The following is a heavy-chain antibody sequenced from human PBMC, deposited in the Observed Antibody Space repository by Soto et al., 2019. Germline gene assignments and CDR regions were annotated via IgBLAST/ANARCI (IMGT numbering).Heavy chain of an antibody. CDR3: AKDRRTNYDILTAFDY. CDR1: GFTFSSYA. Sequence: AGGSLRLSCAASGFTFSSYAMSWVRQAPGKGLEWVSAISGSGGSTYYADSVKGRFTISRDNSKNTLYLQMNSLRAEDTAVYYCAKDRRTNYDILTAFDYWGQGTLVTVSS. J-gene: IGHJ4*02. V-gene: IGHV3-23*01. CDR2: ISGSGGST. D-gene: IGHD3-9*01.